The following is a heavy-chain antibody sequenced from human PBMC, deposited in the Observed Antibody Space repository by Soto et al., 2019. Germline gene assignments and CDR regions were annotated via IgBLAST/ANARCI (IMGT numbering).Heavy chain of an antibody. V-gene: IGHV5-10-1*01. CDR2: IDPSDSYT. D-gene: IGHD3-10*01. CDR3: ARRKSGTRDAFDI. CDR1: GYSFTSYW. J-gene: IGHJ3*02. Sequence: GESLKISCKGSGYSFTSYWISWVRQMPGKGLEWMGRIDPSDSYTNYSPSFQGHVTISADKSISTAYLQWSSLKASDAAMYYCARRKSGTRDAFDIWGQGTMVTVSS.